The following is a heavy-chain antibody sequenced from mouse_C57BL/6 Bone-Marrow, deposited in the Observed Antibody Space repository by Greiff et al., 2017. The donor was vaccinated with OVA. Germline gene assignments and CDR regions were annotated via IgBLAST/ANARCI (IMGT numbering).Heavy chain of an antibody. V-gene: IGHV2-4*01. CDR3: AKDGYDVWYFDV. J-gene: IGHJ1*03. D-gene: IGHD2-2*01. Sequence: VKLVESGPGLVQPSQSLSITCTVSGFSLTSYGVHWVRQPPGKGLEWLGVIWSGGSTDYNAAFVSRLSISKDNSKSQVFFKMNSLQADDTAIYYCAKDGYDVWYFDVWGTGTTVTVSS. CDR1: GFSLTSYG. CDR2: IWSGGST.